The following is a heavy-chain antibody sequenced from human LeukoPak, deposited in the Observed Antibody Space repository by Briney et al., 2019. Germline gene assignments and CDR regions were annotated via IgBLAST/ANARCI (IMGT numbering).Heavy chain of an antibody. CDR2: IYFTGNHI. D-gene: IGHD3-10*01. CDR3: ARVFNTIGNFDY. Sequence: GGSLRLSCRTSGFTFSRYSMRWVRQAPGKGLEWVSSIYFTGNHISYADSVKGRFTISRDNANNSLYLQMNSLRAEDTAVYYCARVFNTIGNFDYWGQGTLVTVSS. CDR1: GFTFSRYS. V-gene: IGHV3-21*01. J-gene: IGHJ4*02.